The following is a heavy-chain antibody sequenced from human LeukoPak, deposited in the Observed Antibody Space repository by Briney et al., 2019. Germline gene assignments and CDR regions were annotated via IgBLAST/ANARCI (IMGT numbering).Heavy chain of an antibody. Sequence: TGGSLRLSCAVSGFTFNGNAMSWVRQAPGKGLEWVSLISGSGGSTYYADSVKGRFTISRDNSKNTLYLQMNSLRAEDTAVYYCAKAPTPDLYSGYNDYWGQGTLVTVSS. D-gene: IGHD5-12*01. CDR1: GFTFNGNA. V-gene: IGHV3-23*01. CDR3: AKAPTPDLYSGYNDY. CDR2: ISGSGGST. J-gene: IGHJ4*02.